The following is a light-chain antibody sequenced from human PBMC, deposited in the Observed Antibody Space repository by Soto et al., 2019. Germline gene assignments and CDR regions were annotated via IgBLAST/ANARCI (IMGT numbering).Light chain of an antibody. CDR3: QQYNNWPET. V-gene: IGKV3-15*01. J-gene: IGKJ1*01. CDR2: GAS. Sequence: EIVMTQSPATLSVSPGESATLSCRASQSVSSNLAWYQQKPGQPPRLLIYGASTRATGIPARFSGSGSGTEFTLTISSLESEDVAVYYCQQYNNWPETFGQGTKVEIK. CDR1: QSVSSN.